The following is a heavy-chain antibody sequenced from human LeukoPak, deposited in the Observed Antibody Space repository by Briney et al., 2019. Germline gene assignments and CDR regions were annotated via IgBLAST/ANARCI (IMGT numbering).Heavy chain of an antibody. CDR3: ARDRYYDSSGYSDFDY. V-gene: IGHV3-48*04. J-gene: IGHJ4*02. CDR2: ISSSSSTI. CDR1: GFTFSSYS. D-gene: IGHD3-22*01. Sequence: PGGSLRLSCAASGFTFSSYSMNWVRQTPGKGLEWVSYISSSSSTIYYADSVKGRFTISRDNAKNSLYLQMNSLRAEDTAVYYCARDRYYDSSGYSDFDYWGQGTLVTVSS.